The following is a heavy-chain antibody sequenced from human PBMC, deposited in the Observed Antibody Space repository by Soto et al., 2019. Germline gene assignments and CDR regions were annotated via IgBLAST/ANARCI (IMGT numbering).Heavy chain of an antibody. D-gene: IGHD5-18*01. Sequence: PSETLSLTCTVSGGSISSGDYYWSWIRQPPGKGLEWIGYIYYSGSTYYNPSLKSRVTISVDTSKNQFSLKLSSVTAADTAVNYCARVNVVDTAMVPFGNFDYWGQGTLVTVSS. V-gene: IGHV4-30-4*01. CDR1: GGSISSGDYY. CDR3: ARVNVVDTAMVPFGNFDY. CDR2: IYYSGST. J-gene: IGHJ4*02.